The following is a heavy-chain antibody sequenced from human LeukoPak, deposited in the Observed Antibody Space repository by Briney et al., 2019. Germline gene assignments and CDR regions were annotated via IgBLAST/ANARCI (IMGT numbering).Heavy chain of an antibody. V-gene: IGHV3-7*01. CDR1: GFTFSTYW. Sequence: GGSLRLSCAASGFTFSTYWMSWVRQAPGKGLEWVANIRQDGSEKLYVDSVKGRFTISRDNAKNSLYLQMNSLRAEDTAVYYCARDAVIPVHYYYYMDVWGKGTTVTVSS. D-gene: IGHD6-19*01. CDR2: IRQDGSEK. CDR3: ARDAVIPVHYYYYMDV. J-gene: IGHJ6*03.